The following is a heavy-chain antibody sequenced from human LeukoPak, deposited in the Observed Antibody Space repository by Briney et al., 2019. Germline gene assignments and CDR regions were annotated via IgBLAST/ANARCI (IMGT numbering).Heavy chain of an antibody. V-gene: IGHV4-34*01. CDR3: ARWVRYFDWLPYDAFDI. CDR1: GGSFSGYY. CDR2: INHSGST. Sequence: SETLSLTXAVYGGSFSGYYWSWIRQPPGKGLEWIGEINHSGSTNYNPSLKSRVTISVDTSKNQFSLKLSSVTAADTAVYYCARWVRYFDWLPYDAFDIWGRGTMVTVSS. J-gene: IGHJ3*02. D-gene: IGHD3-9*01.